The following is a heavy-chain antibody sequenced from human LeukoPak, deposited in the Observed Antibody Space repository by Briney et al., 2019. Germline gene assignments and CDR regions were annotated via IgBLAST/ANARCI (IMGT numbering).Heavy chain of an antibody. J-gene: IGHJ4*02. CDR2: IRSKAYGGTT. CDR1: GLTFSSYA. V-gene: IGHV3-49*04. Sequence: GGSLRLSCAASGLTFSSYAMSWVRQAPGKGLEWVGFIRSKAYGGTTEYAASVKGRFTISRDDSKSIAYLQMNSLKTEDTAVYYCTRGPSSSWHTYYFDYWGQGTLVTVSS. CDR3: TRGPSSSWHTYYFDY. D-gene: IGHD6-13*01.